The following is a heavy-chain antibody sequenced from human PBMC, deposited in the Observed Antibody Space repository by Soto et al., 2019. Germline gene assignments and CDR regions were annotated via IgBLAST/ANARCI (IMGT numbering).Heavy chain of an antibody. V-gene: IGHV4-34*01. CDR1: GGSFSGYY. J-gene: IGHJ4*02. CDR2: INHSGST. Sequence: PSETLSLTCAVYGGSFSGYYWSWIRQPPGKGLEWIGEINHSGSTNYNPSLKSRVTISVDTPKNQFSLKLSSVTAADTAVYYCARFRRYCGGDCYGGGPYYFDYWGQGTLVTVSS. D-gene: IGHD2-21*01. CDR3: ARFRRYCGGDCYGGGPYYFDY.